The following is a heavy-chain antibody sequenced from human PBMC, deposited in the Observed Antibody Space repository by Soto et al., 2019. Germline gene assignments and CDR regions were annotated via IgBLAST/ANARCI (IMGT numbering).Heavy chain of an antibody. CDR1: GGSFSGYY. CDR3: ARDPRALLWFGTYGMDV. J-gene: IGHJ6*02. D-gene: IGHD3-10*01. V-gene: IGHV4-34*01. CDR2: INHSGST. Sequence: SEILSLTWAVYGGSFSGYYWSWIRQPPGKGLEWIGEINHSGSTNYNPSLKSRVTISVDTSKNQFSLKLSSVTAADTAVYYCARDPRALLWFGTYGMDVWGQGTTVTVSS.